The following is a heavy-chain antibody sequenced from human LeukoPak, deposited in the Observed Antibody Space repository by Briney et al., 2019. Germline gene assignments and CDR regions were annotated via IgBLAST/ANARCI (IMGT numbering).Heavy chain of an antibody. CDR1: GFTFSRYS. D-gene: IGHD2-15*01. J-gene: IGHJ4*02. Sequence: PGGSLRLSCAASGFTFSRYSMRWVRQPPGKGLKWVAYIKEDGSEKYYVDSVKGRFPISRDNAKNSLYLQMKSPRGEDTAVYYIARGGWTFDYWGQGTLVTVSS. CDR3: ARGGWTFDY. V-gene: IGHV3-7*01. CDR2: IKEDGSEK.